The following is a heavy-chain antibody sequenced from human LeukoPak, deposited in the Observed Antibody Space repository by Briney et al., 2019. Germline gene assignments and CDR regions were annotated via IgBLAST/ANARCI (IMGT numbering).Heavy chain of an antibody. CDR3: ARDHGYYDFWSGYWDAFDI. D-gene: IGHD3-3*01. CDR2: IIPIFGTA. J-gene: IGHJ3*02. CDR1: GYTFTSYD. V-gene: IGHV1-69*05. Sequence: SVKVSCKASGYTFTSYDINWVRQATGQGLEWMGGIIPIFGTANYAQKFQGRVTITTDESTSTAYMELSSLRSEDTAVYYCARDHGYYDFWSGYWDAFDIWGQGTMVTVSS.